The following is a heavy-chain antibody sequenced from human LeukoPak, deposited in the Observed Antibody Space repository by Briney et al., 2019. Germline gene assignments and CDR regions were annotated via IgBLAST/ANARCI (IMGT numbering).Heavy chain of an antibody. J-gene: IGHJ4*02. Sequence: ASVKVSCKASGYTFSSNAINWVRQAPGQGLEWMGIINPSGGSTSYAQKFQGRVTMTRDTSTSTVYMELSSLRSEDTAVYYCAREEQWLPFDYWGQGTLVTVSS. V-gene: IGHV1-46*01. D-gene: IGHD6-19*01. CDR2: INPSGGST. CDR3: AREEQWLPFDY. CDR1: GYTFSSNA.